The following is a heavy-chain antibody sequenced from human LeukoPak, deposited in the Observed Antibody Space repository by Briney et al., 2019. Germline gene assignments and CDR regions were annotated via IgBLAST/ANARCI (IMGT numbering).Heavy chain of an antibody. Sequence: GASVKVSFKASGFSFTDYYIHWVRQAPGQGLEWMGWIHPNSGGTNYAQNFQGRVTMTGGTSITTTYMELGRLTSDDTAMYYCARVPLTLSPGSDYWGQGTLVTVSS. CDR2: IHPNSGGT. J-gene: IGHJ4*02. CDR1: GFSFTDYY. D-gene: IGHD3-10*02. V-gene: IGHV1-2*02. CDR3: ARVPLTLSPGSDY.